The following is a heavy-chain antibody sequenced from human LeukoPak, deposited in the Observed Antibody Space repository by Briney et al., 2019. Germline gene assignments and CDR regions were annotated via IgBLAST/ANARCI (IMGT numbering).Heavy chain of an antibody. V-gene: IGHV4-34*01. CDR3: ARGIVVVPAAPDY. CDR1: GGSFSGYY. J-gene: IGHJ4*02. Sequence: KPSETLSLTRAVYGGSFSGYYWSWIRQPPGKGLEWIGSIYYSGSTYYNPSLKSRVTISVDTSKNQFSLKLSSVTAADTAVYYCARGIVVVPAAPDYWGQGTLVTVSS. CDR2: IYYSGST. D-gene: IGHD2-2*01.